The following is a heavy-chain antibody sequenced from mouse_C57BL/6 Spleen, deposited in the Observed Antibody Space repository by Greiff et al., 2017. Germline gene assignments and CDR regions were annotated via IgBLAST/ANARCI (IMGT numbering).Heavy chain of an antibody. D-gene: IGHD1-1*01. V-gene: IGHV1-72*01. Sequence: QVQLQQPGAELVKPGASVKLSCKASGYTFTSYWMHWVKQRPGRGLEWIGRIDPNSGGTTYNEKFKSKATLTVDKTSSTAYMQLSSLTSEDSAVYYCAREDYYGSSWRYAMDYWGQGTSVTVSS. J-gene: IGHJ4*01. CDR2: IDPNSGGT. CDR3: AREDYYGSSWRYAMDY. CDR1: GYTFTSYW.